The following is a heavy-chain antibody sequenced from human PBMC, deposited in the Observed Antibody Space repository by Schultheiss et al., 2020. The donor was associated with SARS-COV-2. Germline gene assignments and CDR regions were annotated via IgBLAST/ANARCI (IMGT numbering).Heavy chain of an antibody. CDR3: ATPRGYYDSSGPFDY. CDR1: GFTFSSYA. CDR2: ISYDGSNK. Sequence: GGSLRLSCAASGFTFSSYAMHWVRQAPGKGLEWVAVISYDGSNKYYADSVKGRFTISRDNSKNTLYLQMNSLRAEDTAVYYCATPRGYYDSSGPFDYWGQGTLVTVSS. J-gene: IGHJ4*02. V-gene: IGHV3-30-3*01. D-gene: IGHD3-22*01.